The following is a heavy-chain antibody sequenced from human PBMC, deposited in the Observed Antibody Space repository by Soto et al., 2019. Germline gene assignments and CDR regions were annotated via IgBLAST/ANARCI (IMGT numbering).Heavy chain of an antibody. CDR3: SKDRRGGLALLDS. CDR2: ISYDGSSK. J-gene: IGHJ4*02. D-gene: IGHD2-15*01. V-gene: IGHV3-30*18. Sequence: PGGSLRLSCAASGFSFSNYGMHWVRQAPGKGLEWVAVISYDGSSKYHADSVKGRFTISRDNSKNTLHLQMNSLRAEDTAVYYCSKDRRGGLALLDSWGQGTPVTVSS. CDR1: GFSFSNYG.